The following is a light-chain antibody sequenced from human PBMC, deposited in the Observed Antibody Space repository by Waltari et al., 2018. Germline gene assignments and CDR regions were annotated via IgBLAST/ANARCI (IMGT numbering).Light chain of an antibody. CDR2: WAS. CDR3: QQYYSTPYT. CDR1: QRVLHNSNSENS. V-gene: IGKV4-1*01. J-gene: IGKJ2*01. Sequence: DIVMTQSPDSLAVSLGERATINCKSSQRVLHNSNSENSLAWYQQKPGQPPKLLIYWASTRESGVPDRFSGSGSGTDFTLTISSLQAEDVAVYYCQQYYSTPYTFGQGTKLEI.